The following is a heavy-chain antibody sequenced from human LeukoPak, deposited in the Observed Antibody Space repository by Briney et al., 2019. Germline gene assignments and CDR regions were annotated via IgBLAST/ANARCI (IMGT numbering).Heavy chain of an antibody. Sequence: ASVKVSCKASGYTFTSYGISWVRQAPGQGLEWMGWISAYNGNTNYAQKLQGRVTMTTDTSTSTAYMELRSLRSDDTAVYYCARVEYSSWSTGFDTWGKGTLVTVSS. CDR2: ISAYNGNT. D-gene: IGHD6-6*01. CDR3: ARVEYSSWSTGFDT. CDR1: GYTFTSYG. V-gene: IGHV1-18*01. J-gene: IGHJ5*02.